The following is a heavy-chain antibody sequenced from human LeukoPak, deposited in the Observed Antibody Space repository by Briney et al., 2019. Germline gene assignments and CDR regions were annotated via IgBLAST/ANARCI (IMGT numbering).Heavy chain of an antibody. CDR1: GYTFTSYY. CDR3: ARDIPYEVTFGGVTVMGSFVLDY. CDR2: INPSGGST. J-gene: IGHJ4*02. V-gene: IGHV1-46*01. Sequence: GASVNVSCKASGYTFTSYYIHWVRQAPGQGLEWMGIINPSGGSTSYAQKFQGRVTMTRDTSTTTVYIELSSLRSEDTAVYYCARDIPYEVTFGGVTVMGSFVLDYWGQGTLVTVSS. D-gene: IGHD3-16*02.